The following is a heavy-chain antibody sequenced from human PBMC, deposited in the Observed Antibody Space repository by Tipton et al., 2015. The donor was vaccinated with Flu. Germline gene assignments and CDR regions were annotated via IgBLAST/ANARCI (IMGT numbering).Heavy chain of an antibody. CDR2: IYYSGST. CDR3: ARAGSAYDFWSGYYTPSFDY. J-gene: IGHJ4*02. V-gene: IGHV4-59*08. Sequence: LRLSCTVSGGPISSYYWSWIRQPPGKGLEWIGYIYYSGSTNYNPSLKSRVTISVDTSKNQFSLKLSSVTAADTAVYYCARAGSAYDFWSGYYTPSFDYWGQGTLVTVSS. CDR1: GGPISSYY. D-gene: IGHD3-3*01.